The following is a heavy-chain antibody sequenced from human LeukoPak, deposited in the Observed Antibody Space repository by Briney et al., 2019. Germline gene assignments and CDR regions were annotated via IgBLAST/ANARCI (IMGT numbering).Heavy chain of an antibody. CDR1: GFTFSSYG. CDR2: IRYDGSNK. Sequence: GGSLRLSCAASGFTFSSYGMHWVRQAPGKGLEWVAFIRYDGSNKYYADSVKGRFTISRDNSKNTLYLQMNSLRAEDTAVYYCAKDMTREPTPPLDLRGRGTLVTVSS. V-gene: IGHV3-30*02. D-gene: IGHD1-26*01. J-gene: IGHJ2*01. CDR3: AKDMTREPTPPLDL.